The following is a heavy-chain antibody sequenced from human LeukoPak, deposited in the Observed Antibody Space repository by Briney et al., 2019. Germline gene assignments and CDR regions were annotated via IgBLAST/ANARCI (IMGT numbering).Heavy chain of an antibody. J-gene: IGHJ5*02. Sequence: PSETLSLTCTVSGGSISSSSYYWGWIRQPPGKGLEWIGSIYYSVSTNYNPSLKSRVTISVDTSKNQFSLKLSSVTAADTAVYYCARDQSGEWELLSGWWFDPWGQGTLVTVSS. CDR2: IYYSVST. V-gene: IGHV4-39*07. D-gene: IGHD1-26*01. CDR1: GGSISSSSYY. CDR3: ARDQSGEWELLSGWWFDP.